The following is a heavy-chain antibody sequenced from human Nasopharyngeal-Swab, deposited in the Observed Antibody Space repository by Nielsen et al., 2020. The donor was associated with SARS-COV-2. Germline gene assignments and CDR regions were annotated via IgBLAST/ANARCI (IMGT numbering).Heavy chain of an antibody. Sequence: GESLKISCAASGFTVSSNYMSWVRQAPGKGLEWVAAISGSGDISGSGGSTYYADSVKGRFTISRDNSKNTLSLQMNSLRAEDTALYYCAKDLRGPYFFWGQGTLVTVSS. CDR1: GFTVSSNY. CDR3: AKDLRGPYFF. CDR2: ISGSGDISGSGGST. J-gene: IGHJ4*02. V-gene: IGHV3-23*01. D-gene: IGHD2/OR15-2a*01.